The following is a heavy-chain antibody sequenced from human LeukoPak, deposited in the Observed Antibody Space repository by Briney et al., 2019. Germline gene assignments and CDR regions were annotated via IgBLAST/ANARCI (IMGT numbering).Heavy chain of an antibody. CDR2: INPNSGGT. J-gene: IGHJ5*02. D-gene: IGHD3-22*01. V-gene: IGHV1-2*04. CDR3: ARDKSGLHYYDSSGPRGRNWFDP. CDR1: GYTFTGYY. Sequence: ASVKVSCKASGYTFTGYYMHWVRQAPGQGLEWMGWINPNSGGTNYAQKFQGWVTMTRDTSISTAYMELSRLRSDDTAVYYCARDKSGLHYYDSSGPRGRNWFDPWGQGTLVTVSS.